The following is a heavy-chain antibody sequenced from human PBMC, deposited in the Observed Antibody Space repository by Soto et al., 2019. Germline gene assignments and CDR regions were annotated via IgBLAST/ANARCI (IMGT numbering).Heavy chain of an antibody. J-gene: IGHJ4*02. V-gene: IGHV1-2*04. D-gene: IGHD3-22*01. Sequence: ASVKVSCKASGYTFTGYYMHWVRQAPGQGLEWMGWINPNSGGTNYAQKFQGWVTMTRDTSISTAYMELSRLRSDDTAVYYCVRGRPYYYDSSGYSYDYWGQGTLVTVSS. CDR3: VRGRPYYYDSSGYSYDY. CDR1: GYTFTGYY. CDR2: INPNSGGT.